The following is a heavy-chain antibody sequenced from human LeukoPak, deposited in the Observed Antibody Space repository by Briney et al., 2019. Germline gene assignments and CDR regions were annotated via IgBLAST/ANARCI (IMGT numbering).Heavy chain of an antibody. CDR1: GFTFSSYA. V-gene: IGHV3-30*04. CDR3: AKTPNFGEAAFDI. D-gene: IGHD3-10*01. J-gene: IGHJ3*02. Sequence: PGRSLRLSCAASGFTFSSYAMHWVRQAPGKGLEWVAVISYDGSNKYYADSVKGRFTISRDNSKNTLYLQMNSLRAEDTAVYYCAKTPNFGEAAFDIWGQGTMVTVSS. CDR2: ISYDGSNK.